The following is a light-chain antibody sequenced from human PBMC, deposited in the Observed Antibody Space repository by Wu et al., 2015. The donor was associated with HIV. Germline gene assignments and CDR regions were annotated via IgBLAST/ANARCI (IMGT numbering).Light chain of an antibody. CDR1: QSVSSGS. CDR3: QQYGSSPAT. V-gene: IGKV3-20*01. Sequence: EIVLTQSSGTLSLSPGERATLSCRASQSVSSGSLAWYQQKPGQAPRLLIYGASSRATGIPDRFSGSGSGTDFTLTINRLEPEDFAVYYCQQYGSSPATFGGGTKVEI. J-gene: IGKJ4*01. CDR2: GAS.